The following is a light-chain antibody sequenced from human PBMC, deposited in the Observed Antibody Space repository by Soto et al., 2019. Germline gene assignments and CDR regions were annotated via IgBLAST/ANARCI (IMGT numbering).Light chain of an antibody. CDR3: QQYNDWPPVT. V-gene: IGKV3-15*01. CDR1: QSVSSN. CDR2: DVS. Sequence: EIVMTQSPATLSVSPGERATLSCRASQSVSSNLAWYQQKPGQAPRLLTYDVSTRATGIPARFSGSGSGTEFTLTISSLQSGDFAVYYCQQYNDWPPVTFGGGTKVDIK. J-gene: IGKJ4*01.